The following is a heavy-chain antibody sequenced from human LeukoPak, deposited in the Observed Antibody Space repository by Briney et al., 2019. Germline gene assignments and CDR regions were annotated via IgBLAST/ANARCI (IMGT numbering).Heavy chain of an antibody. CDR3: ARGRASAGGYSGYDWGDWFDP. Sequence: GASVKVSCKASGYTFTNYYMHWVRQATGQGLQWMGWMNPNSGHTGYAQKFQGRVTITRNTSISTAYMDLSSLRSEDTAVYYCARGRASAGGYSGYDWGDWFDPWGQGTLVTVST. CDR2: MNPNSGHT. V-gene: IGHV1-8*03. CDR1: GYTFTNYY. D-gene: IGHD5-12*01. J-gene: IGHJ5*02.